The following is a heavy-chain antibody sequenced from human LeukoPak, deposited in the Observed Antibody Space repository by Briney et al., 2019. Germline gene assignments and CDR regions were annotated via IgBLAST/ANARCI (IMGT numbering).Heavy chain of an antibody. D-gene: IGHD3-22*01. CDR1: GGSFSGYY. Sequence: SETLSLTCAVYGGSFSGYYWSWIRQPPGKGLEWIGEINHSGSTNYNPSLKSRVTISVDTSKNQFSLKLSSVTAADTAVYYCARGSTITMIVPGRGYDYWGQGTLVTVSS. V-gene: IGHV4-34*01. CDR3: ARGSTITMIVPGRGYDY. J-gene: IGHJ4*02. CDR2: INHSGST.